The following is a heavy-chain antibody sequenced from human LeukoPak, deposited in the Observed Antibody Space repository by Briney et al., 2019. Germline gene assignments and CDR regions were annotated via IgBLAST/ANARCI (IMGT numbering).Heavy chain of an antibody. D-gene: IGHD3-10*01. CDR3: ARESNYHGSGTGWFDP. CDR2: INHSGST. CDR1: GGSFSGYY. Sequence: SETLSLTCAVYGGSFSGYYWSWIRQPPGKGLEWIGEINHSGSTNYNPSLKSRVTISVDTSKNQLSLKLSSVTAADTAVYYCARESNYHGSGTGWFDPWGQGTLVTVSS. J-gene: IGHJ5*02. V-gene: IGHV4-34*01.